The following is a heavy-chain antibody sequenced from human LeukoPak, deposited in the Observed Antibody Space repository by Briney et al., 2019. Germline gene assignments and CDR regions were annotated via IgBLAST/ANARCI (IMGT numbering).Heavy chain of an antibody. D-gene: IGHD2-8*01. J-gene: IGHJ1*01. CDR2: ISSSGSTT. Sequence: PGGSLRLSCAASGFTFSAYEMNWVRQAPGKGLEWVSHISSSGSTTYYADSVKGRFTISRDNAKKSLYLQMSSLRAEDTAIYYCVRVEVNAFQHWGQGTLVTVSS. CDR1: GFTFSAYE. V-gene: IGHV3-48*03. CDR3: VRVEVNAFQH.